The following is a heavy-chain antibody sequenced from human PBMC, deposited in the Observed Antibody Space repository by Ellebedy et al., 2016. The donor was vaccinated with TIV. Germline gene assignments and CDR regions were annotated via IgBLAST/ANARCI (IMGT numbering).Heavy chain of an antibody. CDR2: FDPEDGET. CDR1: GYTLTELS. D-gene: IGHD3-10*01. CDR3: ATAVLLWFGELLN. V-gene: IGHV1-24*01. J-gene: IGHJ4*02. Sequence: AASVKVSCKVSGYTLTELSMHWVRQAPGKGLEWMGGFDPEDGETIYAQKFQGRVTMAEDTSTDTAYMELSSLRSEDTAVYYCATAVLLWFGELLNWGQGTLVTVSS.